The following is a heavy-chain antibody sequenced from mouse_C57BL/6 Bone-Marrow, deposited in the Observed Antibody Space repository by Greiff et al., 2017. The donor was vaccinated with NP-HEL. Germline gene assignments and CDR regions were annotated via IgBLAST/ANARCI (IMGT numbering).Heavy chain of an antibody. CDR1: GFTFSDYY. CDR2: ISNGGGST. D-gene: IGHD1-1*01. Sequence: EVKLVESGGGLVQPGGSLKLSCAASGFTFSDYYMYWVRQTPEKRLEWVAYISNGGGSTYYPDTVKGRFTISRDNAKNTLYLQMSRLKSEDTAMYYCARHLYEPPFAYWGQGTLVTVSA. J-gene: IGHJ3*01. V-gene: IGHV5-12*01. CDR3: ARHLYEPPFAY.